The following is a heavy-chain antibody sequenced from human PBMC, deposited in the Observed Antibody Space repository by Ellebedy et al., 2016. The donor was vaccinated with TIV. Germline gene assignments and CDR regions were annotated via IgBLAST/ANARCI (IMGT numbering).Heavy chain of an antibody. CDR3: ATGDPGTSSWPPAFDI. CDR2: ISSSGTTK. J-gene: IGHJ3*02. V-gene: IGHV3-48*03. Sequence: PGGSLRLSCAASGFPFRSFEFNWVRQSPGKGLERASYISSSGTTKYYADSVKGRFTISRDNAKNSLYLQMNSLRAEDTAVYYCATGDPGTSSWPPAFDIWGQGTVVTVSS. CDR1: GFPFRSFE. D-gene: IGHD6-13*01.